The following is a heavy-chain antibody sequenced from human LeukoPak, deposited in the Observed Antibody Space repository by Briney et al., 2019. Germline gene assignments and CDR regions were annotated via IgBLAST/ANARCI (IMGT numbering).Heavy chain of an antibody. D-gene: IGHD6-13*01. Sequence: GGSLRLSXAASGFTFRGSAMHWVRQASGKGLEWVGRIRSKANSYATAYAASVKGRFTISRDDSKNTAYLQMNSLKTEDTAVYYCTRRRAGDAFDIWGQGTMVTVSS. J-gene: IGHJ3*02. CDR1: GFTFRGSA. V-gene: IGHV3-73*01. CDR2: IRSKANSYAT. CDR3: TRRRAGDAFDI.